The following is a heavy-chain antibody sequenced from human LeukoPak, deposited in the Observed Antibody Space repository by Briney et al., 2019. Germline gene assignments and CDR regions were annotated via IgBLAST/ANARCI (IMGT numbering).Heavy chain of an antibody. CDR2: TLYDGSS. Sequence: SETLSLTCTISGGSIISSSHYWGWIRQPPGKGLEWIGSVIGSTLYDGSSGYNPSLNSRLTISVDTSKNQFSLRLRSVTAADTAIYFCASLAMTGAAGRGYLVNWGQGTLVTVSS. CDR3: ASLAMTGAAGRGYLVN. J-gene: IGHJ4*02. CDR1: GGSIISSSHY. V-gene: IGHV4-39*01. D-gene: IGHD3-9*01.